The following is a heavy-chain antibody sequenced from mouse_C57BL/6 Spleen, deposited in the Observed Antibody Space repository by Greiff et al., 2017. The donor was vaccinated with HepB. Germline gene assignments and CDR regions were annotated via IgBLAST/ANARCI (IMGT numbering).Heavy chain of an antibody. Sequence: EVQGVESGEGLVKPGGSLKLSCAASGFTFSSYAMSWVRQTPEKRLEWVAYISSGGDYIYYADTVKGRFTISRDNARNTLYLQMSSLKSEDTAMYYCTREEKFITTVVAELYFDVWGTGTTVTVSS. J-gene: IGHJ1*03. CDR2: ISSGGDYI. V-gene: IGHV5-9-1*02. CDR1: GFTFSSYA. D-gene: IGHD1-1*01. CDR3: TREEKFITTVVAELYFDV.